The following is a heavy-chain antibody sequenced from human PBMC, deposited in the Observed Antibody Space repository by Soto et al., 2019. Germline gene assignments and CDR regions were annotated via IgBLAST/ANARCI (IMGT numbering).Heavy chain of an antibody. D-gene: IGHD4-17*01. V-gene: IGHV4-30-4*01. CDR3: AREGLDGDYTYYFDY. CDR1: GGSISSGDYY. Sequence: SETLSLTCTVSGGSISSGDYYWSWIRQPPGKGLEWIGYIYYSGSTYYNPSLKSRVTISVDTSKSQFSLKLSSVTAADTAVYYCAREGLDGDYTYYFDYWGQGTLVTVSS. J-gene: IGHJ4*02. CDR2: IYYSGST.